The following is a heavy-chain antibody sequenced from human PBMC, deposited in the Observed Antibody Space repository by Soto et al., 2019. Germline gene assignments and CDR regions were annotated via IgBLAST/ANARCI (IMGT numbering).Heavy chain of an antibody. Sequence: QVQLVQSGAEVKKPGAPVKVSCKPSGYTFTSYGISWVRQAPGQGLEWMGWISAYNGNTNFAQKLQGRVTMTTAPSTSTAYMELRSLRSDDTAVYYCARAAPYGSGSYLFYWGQGTLVTVSS. CDR1: GYTFTSYG. CDR3: ARAAPYGSGSYLFY. V-gene: IGHV1-18*01. J-gene: IGHJ4*02. D-gene: IGHD3-10*01. CDR2: ISAYNGNT.